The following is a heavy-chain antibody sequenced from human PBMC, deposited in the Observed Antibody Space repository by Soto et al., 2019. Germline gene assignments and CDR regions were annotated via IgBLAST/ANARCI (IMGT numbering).Heavy chain of an antibody. CDR1: GFTFANFG. CDR3: ARDSGYGSGASVNHYLDF. V-gene: IGHV3-23*01. J-gene: IGHJ4*01. CDR2: ISSSGRRT. D-gene: IGHD3-10*01. Sequence: PGGSLRLSCGTSGFTFANFGMGWVRQAPGKGLYWVSGISSSGRRTYYADSVKGRFTISRDNSKNTLYLQMDSLRAEDTAVYYCARDSGYGSGASVNHYLDFWGRGTLVTVSS.